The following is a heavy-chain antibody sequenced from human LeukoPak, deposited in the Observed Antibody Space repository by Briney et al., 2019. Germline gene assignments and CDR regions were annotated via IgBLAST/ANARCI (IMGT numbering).Heavy chain of an antibody. Sequence: APVKVSCKASGYTFTSYDINWVRQATGQGLEWMGWMNPNSGNTGYAQKFQGRVTITRNTSISTAYMELSSLRSEDTAVYYCARARSIAAAGTAVYYYYYYMDVWGKGTTVTVSS. D-gene: IGHD6-13*01. J-gene: IGHJ6*03. CDR1: GYTFTSYD. CDR2: MNPNSGNT. V-gene: IGHV1-8*03. CDR3: ARARSIAAAGTAVYYYYYYMDV.